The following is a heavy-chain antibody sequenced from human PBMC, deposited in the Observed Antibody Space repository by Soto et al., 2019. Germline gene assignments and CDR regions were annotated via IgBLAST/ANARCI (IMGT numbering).Heavy chain of an antibody. CDR1: GFTFVDYA. D-gene: IGHD3-16*01. CDR3: AKDHGGGTYFFYTYMDV. Sequence: EVQLVESGGGLIQPGRSLRLSCAASGFTFVDYAMHWVRQPPGKGLEWVSTISWNSGSISYADSVRGRFTISRDNAKNALYRQMNSLIVEDTALYYCAKDHGGGTYFFYTYMDVWGKGTTVTVS. CDR2: ISWNSGSI. J-gene: IGHJ6*03. V-gene: IGHV3-9*01.